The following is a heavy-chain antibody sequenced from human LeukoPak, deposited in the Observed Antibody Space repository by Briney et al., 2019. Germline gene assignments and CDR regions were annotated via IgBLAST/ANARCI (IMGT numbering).Heavy chain of an antibody. Sequence: GSLRLSCAASGFTFSSYGMHWVRQAPGKGLEWIGEINHSGSTNYNPSLKSRVTISVDTSKNQFSLKLSSVTAADTAVYYCARGRHRGWGFDPWGQGTLVTVSS. V-gene: IGHV4-34*01. CDR2: INHSGST. CDR1: GFTFSSYG. D-gene: IGHD3-10*01. CDR3: ARGRHRGWGFDP. J-gene: IGHJ5*02.